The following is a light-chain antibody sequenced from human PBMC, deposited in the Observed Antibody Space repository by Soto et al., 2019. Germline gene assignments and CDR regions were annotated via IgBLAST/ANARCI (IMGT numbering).Light chain of an antibody. CDR3: MQALRTQWT. V-gene: IGKV2-28*01. CDR2: LGS. CDR1: QSLLHNNGYNY. Sequence: DIVMTQSPLSLPVTPGEPASISCRSSQSLLHNNGYNYLDWYLQKPGQSPQLLIYLGSNRASGVTGRFSGSGSGTDFTLKISRVEAEDVGVYYCMQALRTQWTFGQGTKVDIK. J-gene: IGKJ1*01.